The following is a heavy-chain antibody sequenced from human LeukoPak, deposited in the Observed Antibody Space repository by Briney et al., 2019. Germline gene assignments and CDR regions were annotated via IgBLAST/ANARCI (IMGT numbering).Heavy chain of an antibody. CDR2: IWYDGSNK. CDR1: GFTFSSYA. J-gene: IGHJ3*02. CDR3: ARDRAYGVYVNDAFDI. D-gene: IGHD5/OR15-5a*01. V-gene: IGHV3-33*08. Sequence: PGGSLRLSCAASGFTFSSYAMHWVRQAPGKGLKWVAVIWYDGSNKYYADSVKGRFTISRDNSKNTLYLQLNSLRAEDTAVYYCARDRAYGVYVNDAFDIWGQGTMVTVSS.